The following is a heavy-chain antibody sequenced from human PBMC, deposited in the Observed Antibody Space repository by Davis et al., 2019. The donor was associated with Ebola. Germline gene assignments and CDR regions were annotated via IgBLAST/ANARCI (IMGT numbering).Heavy chain of an antibody. D-gene: IGHD6-6*01. CDR1: AYTFTSYD. V-gene: IGHV1-8*01. Sequence: AASAKVSCKASAYTFTSYDINWVRQATGQGLEWMGWMNPNSGNTGYAQKFQGRVTMTRNTSISTVYMELSSLRSEDTAVYYCARGRAVRTRFDWFDPWGQGTLVTVSS. CDR2: MNPNSGNT. CDR3: ARGRAVRTRFDWFDP. J-gene: IGHJ5*02.